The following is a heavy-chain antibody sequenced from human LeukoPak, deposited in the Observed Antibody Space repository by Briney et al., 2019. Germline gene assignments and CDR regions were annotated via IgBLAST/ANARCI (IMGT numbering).Heavy chain of an antibody. Sequence: TSETLSLTCAVYGGSFSGYYWSWIRQPPVKELEWIGEINHSGSTNYNPSLKSRVTISVDTSKNQFSLKLSSVTAADTAVYYCARAGMGARSYFDYWGQGTLVTVSS. D-gene: IGHD1-26*01. CDR2: INHSGST. CDR3: ARAGMGARSYFDY. CDR1: GGSFSGYY. V-gene: IGHV4-34*01. J-gene: IGHJ4*02.